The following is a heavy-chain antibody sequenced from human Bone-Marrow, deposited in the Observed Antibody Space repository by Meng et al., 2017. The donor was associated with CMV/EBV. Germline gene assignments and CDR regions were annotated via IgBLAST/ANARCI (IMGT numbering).Heavy chain of an antibody. J-gene: IGHJ4*02. CDR2: IFYSGNT. Sequence: SEPLSLTCTVSGGSISSSSYYWGWIRQPPGKGLEWIGSIFYSGNTYYNPSLNSRVTISVDTSKNQFSLRLTSVTAADTTVYYCARLREIGGVFDYWGQGTLVTVSS. D-gene: IGHD2-15*01. V-gene: IGHV4-39*01. CDR1: GGSISSSSYY. CDR3: ARLREIGGVFDY.